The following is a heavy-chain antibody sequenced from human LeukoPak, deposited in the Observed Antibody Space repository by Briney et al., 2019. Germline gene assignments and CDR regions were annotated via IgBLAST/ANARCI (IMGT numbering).Heavy chain of an antibody. V-gene: IGHV4-61*02. J-gene: IGHJ3*02. D-gene: IGHD2-21*02. CDR3: ARRKVTGLAFDI. CDR2: IYSSGST. Sequence: SQTLSLTCNVSGGSISSGTYYWSWIRQPAGKGLEWIGRIYSSGSTDYNPSLKRRVTISVDTSKSQFSLKLSSVTAADTAVYYCARRKVTGLAFDIWGQGTMVTVSS. CDR1: GGSISSGTYY.